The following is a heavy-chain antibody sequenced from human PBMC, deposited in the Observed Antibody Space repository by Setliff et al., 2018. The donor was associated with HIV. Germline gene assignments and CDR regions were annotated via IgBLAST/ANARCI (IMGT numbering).Heavy chain of an antibody. Sequence: GSLKISCEGSGCSFGDYWIGWVRLMPGKGLEWMGIIYPGDSDTRYSPSFQGQVTISADKSISTAYLQWSSLKASDTAMYYCARPQGSYFGSGSPYYFDYWGQGSLVTVSS. D-gene: IGHD3-10*01. V-gene: IGHV5-51*01. J-gene: IGHJ4*02. CDR2: IYPGDSDT. CDR3: ARPQGSYFGSGSPYYFDY. CDR1: GCSFGDYW.